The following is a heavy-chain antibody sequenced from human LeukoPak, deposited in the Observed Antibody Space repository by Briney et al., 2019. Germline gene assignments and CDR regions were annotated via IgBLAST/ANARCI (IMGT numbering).Heavy chain of an antibody. Sequence: SETLSLTCTVSGGSISSSSYYWGWIRQPPGKGLEWIGSIYYSGSTYYNPSLKSRVTISVDTSKNQFSLKLSSVTAADTAVYYCASLLGPWYIDCWGQGTLVTVSS. D-gene: IGHD1-14*01. J-gene: IGHJ4*02. V-gene: IGHV4-39*07. CDR3: ASLLGPWYIDC. CDR1: GGSISSSSYY. CDR2: IYYSGST.